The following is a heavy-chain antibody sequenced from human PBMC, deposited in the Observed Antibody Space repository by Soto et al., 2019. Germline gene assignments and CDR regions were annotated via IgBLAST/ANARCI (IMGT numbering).Heavy chain of an antibody. CDR3: AKAARPTYFSYMAV. Sequence: EWQRLESGGGWVQPGGSLRLSCAASGFTFSSYAMSWVRQAPGKGLEWVSAMRGSGGIKSYAVSVEGRFTISRDSSKNTLHLQMSSLRADDTAVYYGAKAARPTYFSYMAVWGKGTTVTVSS. J-gene: IGHJ6*03. V-gene: IGHV3-23*01. CDR2: MRGSGGIK. CDR1: GFTFSSYA. D-gene: IGHD6-6*01.